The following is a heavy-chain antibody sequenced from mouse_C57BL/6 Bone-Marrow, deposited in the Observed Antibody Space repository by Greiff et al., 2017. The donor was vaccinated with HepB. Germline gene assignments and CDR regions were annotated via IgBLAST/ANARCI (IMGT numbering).Heavy chain of an antibody. CDR3: ARGTTVVAPFAY. CDR1: GYTFTSYG. CDR2: IYPRSGNT. D-gene: IGHD1-1*01. J-gene: IGHJ3*01. V-gene: IGHV1-81*01. Sequence: VQLQESGAELARPGASVKLSCKASGYTFTSYGISWVKQRTGLGLEWIGEIYPRSGNTYYNEKFKGKATLTADKSSSTAYMELLSLTSEDSAVYFCARGTTVVAPFAYWGQGTLVTVSA.